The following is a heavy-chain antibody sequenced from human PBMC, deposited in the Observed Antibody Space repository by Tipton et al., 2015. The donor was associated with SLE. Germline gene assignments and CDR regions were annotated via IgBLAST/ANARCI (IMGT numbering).Heavy chain of an antibody. D-gene: IGHD6-13*01. CDR1: GFTFSSYG. Sequence: SLRLSCAASGFTFSSYGMHWARQAPGKGLEWVAFIRYDGSNKYYADSVKGRFTISRDNSKNTLYLQMNSLRAEDTAVYYCAKDSSSWRGYFDYWGQGTLVTVSS. CDR2: IRYDGSNK. CDR3: AKDSSSWRGYFDY. V-gene: IGHV3-30*02. J-gene: IGHJ4*02.